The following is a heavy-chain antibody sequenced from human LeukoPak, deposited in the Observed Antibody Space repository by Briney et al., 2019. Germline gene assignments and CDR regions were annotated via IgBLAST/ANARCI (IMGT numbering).Heavy chain of an antibody. J-gene: IGHJ4*02. CDR1: GFMLSSTW. Sequence: GGALRLSCAASGFMLSSTWMHWVRQAPGKGLVWVSRINSDATSTSYADSVRGRFTISRDDAKNTMYLQMNSLRAEDTAMYYCVRGSPGYSSSWHAYWGQGTLVTVSS. V-gene: IGHV3-74*01. CDR3: VRGSPGYSSSWHAY. CDR2: INSDATST. D-gene: IGHD6-13*01.